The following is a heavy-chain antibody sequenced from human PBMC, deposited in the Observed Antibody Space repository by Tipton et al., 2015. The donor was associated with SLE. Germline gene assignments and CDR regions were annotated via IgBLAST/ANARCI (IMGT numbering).Heavy chain of an antibody. Sequence: TLSLTCTVSGFSITSGYFWAWIRQPPGKGLEWIGSIYHTGGRYYNPSLKSRVTISVGTSKKQFSLKLNSVSAADTAVYYCARDPNGGYGSFDYWGLGALVTVSS. CDR2: IYHTGGR. CDR3: ARDPNGGYGSFDY. CDR1: GFSITSGYF. V-gene: IGHV4-38-2*02. D-gene: IGHD7-27*01. J-gene: IGHJ4*02.